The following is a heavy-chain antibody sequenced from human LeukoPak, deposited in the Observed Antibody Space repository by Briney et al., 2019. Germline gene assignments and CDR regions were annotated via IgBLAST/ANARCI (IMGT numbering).Heavy chain of an antibody. D-gene: IGHD3-10*01. V-gene: IGHV1-24*01. CDR3: ATVVPITMVRAVNWFDP. J-gene: IGHJ5*02. CDR1: GYTLTELS. Sequence: ASVKVSCKVSGYTLTELSMHWVRQAPGKGLEWMGGFVPEDGETIYAQKFQGRVTMTEDTSTDTAYMELSSLRSEDTAVYYCATVVPITMVRAVNWFDPWGQGTLVTVSS. CDR2: FVPEDGET.